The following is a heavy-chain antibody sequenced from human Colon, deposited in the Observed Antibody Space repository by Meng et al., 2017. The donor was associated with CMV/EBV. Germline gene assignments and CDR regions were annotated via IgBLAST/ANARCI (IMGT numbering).Heavy chain of an antibody. V-gene: IGHV1-18*01. D-gene: IGHD2-2*01. J-gene: IGHJ4*02. CDR2: IRTNI. CDR1: GYTFTTYG. CDR3: ARDVAMRTRVTPAAMY. Sequence: ASVKVSCKTSGYTFTTYGISWVRQAPGQGLEWMGWIRTNINYGQKFQGGVTLTTDTSVSTAYMELRNLTSDDTAVYYCARDVAMRTRVTPAAMYWGQGTLVTVS.